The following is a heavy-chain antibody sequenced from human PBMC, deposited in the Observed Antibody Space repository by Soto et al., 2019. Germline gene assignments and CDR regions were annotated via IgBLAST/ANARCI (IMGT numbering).Heavy chain of an antibody. CDR1: GGSISTYY. Sequence: PSETLSLTCTVSGGSISTYYWSWVRQPPGKGLEWIGCIFYSGSTNYNPSLKSRVAISVDTSKNQFSLKLSSVTAADTAVYYCARDQGVGATGTYGVDVWGQGTTGTGTS. CDR2: IFYSGST. V-gene: IGHV4-59*01. J-gene: IGHJ6*02. CDR3: ARDQGVGATGTYGVDV. D-gene: IGHD1-26*01.